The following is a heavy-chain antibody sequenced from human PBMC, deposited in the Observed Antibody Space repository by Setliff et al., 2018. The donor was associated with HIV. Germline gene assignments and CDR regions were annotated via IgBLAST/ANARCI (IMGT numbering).Heavy chain of an antibody. D-gene: IGHD3-16*02. CDR1: GGPLTDHY. CDR3: ARHNVITYGGLIYDYLYYGLDV. CDR2: VHHTGYL. V-gene: IGHV4-34*01. J-gene: IGHJ6*02. Sequence: PSETLSLTCAVHGGPLTDHYWNWIRQSPGKGLEWIAEVHHTGYLNYNPSLKSRVTISRDPSTKQFSLKVTSVTAADTAVYYCARHNVITYGGLIYDYLYYGLDVWGRGTPVTVSS.